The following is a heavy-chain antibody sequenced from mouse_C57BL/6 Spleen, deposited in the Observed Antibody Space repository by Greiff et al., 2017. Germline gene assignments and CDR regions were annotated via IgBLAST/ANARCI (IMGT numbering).Heavy chain of an antibody. V-gene: IGHV1-82*01. J-gene: IGHJ2*01. CDR2: IYPGDGDT. D-gene: IGHD1-1*01. CDR3: ARWDYYGSRRYYFDY. Sequence: VQRVESGPELVKPGASVKISCKASGYAFSSSWMNWVKQRPGKGLEWIGRIYPGDGDTNYNGKFKGKATLTADKSSSTAYMQLSSLTSEDSAVYFCARWDYYGSRRYYFDYWGQGTTLSVSS. CDR1: GYAFSSSW.